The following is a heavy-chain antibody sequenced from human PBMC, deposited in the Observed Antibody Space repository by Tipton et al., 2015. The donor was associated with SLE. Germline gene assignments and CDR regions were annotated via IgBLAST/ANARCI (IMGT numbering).Heavy chain of an antibody. V-gene: IGHV4-59*01. CDR1: GGSFSGYY. Sequence: TLSLTCAVYGGSFSGYYWSWIRQPPGKGLEWIGYIYYSGSTNYNPSLKSRVTISVDTSKNQFSLKLSSVTAADTAVYYCAIDEGIAAAIWGQGTMVTVSS. CDR3: AIDEGIAAAI. D-gene: IGHD6-13*01. CDR2: IYYSGST. J-gene: IGHJ3*02.